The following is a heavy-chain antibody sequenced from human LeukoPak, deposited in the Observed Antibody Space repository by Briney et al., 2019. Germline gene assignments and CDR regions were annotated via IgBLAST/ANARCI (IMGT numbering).Heavy chain of an antibody. J-gene: IGHJ4*02. V-gene: IGHV1-18*04. Sequence: GASVKVSCKASGYTFTSYYMHWVRQAPGQGLEWMGSINAYNGNTNYAQKVQGRVTMTTDTSTSTAYMELRSLRSDDTALYYCARDGFRGPSDYWGQGTLVTVSS. CDR3: ARDGFRGPSDY. D-gene: IGHD3-16*01. CDR2: INAYNGNT. CDR1: GYTFTSYY.